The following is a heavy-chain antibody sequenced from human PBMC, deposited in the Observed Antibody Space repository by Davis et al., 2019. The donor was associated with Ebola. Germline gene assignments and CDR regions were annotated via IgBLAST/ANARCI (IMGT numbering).Heavy chain of an antibody. CDR2: INPSGGST. Sequence: AASVKVSCKASGYTFTSYYMHWVXXXXSXXXEGMGIINPSGGSTSYAQKFQGRVTMTRDTSTSTVYMDLTSLRSEDTAVYYCARGMDVWGKGTTVTVSS. CDR3: ARGMDV. CDR1: GYTFTSYY. V-gene: IGHV1-46*01. J-gene: IGHJ6*04.